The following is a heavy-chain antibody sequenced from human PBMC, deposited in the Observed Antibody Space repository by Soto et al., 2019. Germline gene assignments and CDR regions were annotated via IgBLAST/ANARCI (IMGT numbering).Heavy chain of an antibody. V-gene: IGHV4-34*01. CDR3: ATGRGVRGVIITTYYYYGLDV. CDR2: INHSGST. CDR1: GGSFSGYY. D-gene: IGHD3-10*01. Sequence: PSETLSLTCAVYGGSFSGYYGSWIRQPPGKGLEWIGEINHSGSTNYNPSLKSRVTISVDTSKNQFSLKLSSVSAADTAVYYCATGRGVRGVIITTYYYYGLDVWGQGTTVTVPS. J-gene: IGHJ6*02.